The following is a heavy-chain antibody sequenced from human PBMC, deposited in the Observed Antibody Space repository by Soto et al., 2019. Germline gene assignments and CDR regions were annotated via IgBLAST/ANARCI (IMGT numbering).Heavy chain of an antibody. V-gene: IGHV3-9*01. Sequence: EVQLVESGGGLVQPGRSLRLSCAASGFTFDDYAMHWVRRVPGKGLEWVSSISWNSNIIGYADSVKGRFTISRDNAKKSVYLQMNSLRPEDTALYYCAKGGPDGFCSGGRCYVDYWGQGTLVTVSS. J-gene: IGHJ4*02. D-gene: IGHD2-15*01. CDR1: GFTFDDYA. CDR3: AKGGPDGFCSGGRCYVDY. CDR2: ISWNSNII.